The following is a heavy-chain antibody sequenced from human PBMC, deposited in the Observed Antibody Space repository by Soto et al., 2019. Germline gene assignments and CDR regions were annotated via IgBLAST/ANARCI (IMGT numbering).Heavy chain of an antibody. CDR3: VRGGILEANRPYYYYGLDV. CDR1: GDTFTANY. CDR2: VSPYNGNT. J-gene: IGHJ6*02. D-gene: IGHD1-1*01. Sequence: ASVKVSCKASGDTFTANYIHWVRQAPGQGLEWMGWVSPYNGNTYYAPGLQGRVTMTTDTSTNTAYMSLRSLRSDDTAIYYCVRGGILEANRPYYYYGLDVWGQGTPVTVSS. V-gene: IGHV1-18*04.